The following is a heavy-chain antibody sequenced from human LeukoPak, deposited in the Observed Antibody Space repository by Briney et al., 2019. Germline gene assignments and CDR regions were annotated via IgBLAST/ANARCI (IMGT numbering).Heavy chain of an antibody. CDR3: ARDPSNSSGYHAHFDS. Sequence: ASVKVSCKASGYTFTHHGISWVRQASGQGLEWMGWISCYNGDTMYAQNVQGRVTMTTDTSTRTAYIELRSLRSDDTAMYYCARDPSNSSGYHAHFDSWGQGTLVTVSS. J-gene: IGHJ4*02. CDR2: ISCYNGDT. V-gene: IGHV1-18*01. D-gene: IGHD3-22*01. CDR1: GYTFTHHG.